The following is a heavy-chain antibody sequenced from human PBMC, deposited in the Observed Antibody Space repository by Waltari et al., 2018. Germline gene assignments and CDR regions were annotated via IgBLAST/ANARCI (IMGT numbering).Heavy chain of an antibody. J-gene: IGHJ6*02. D-gene: IGHD2-8*01. CDR3: ARRGYCTNGVCLDGMDV. V-gene: IGHV5-51*01. CDR1: GYSFTSYW. Sequence: EVQLVQSGAEVKKPGESLKISCKGSGYSFTSYWIGWVRQMRGKGLEWMVIIYPVDSYTRYSTTFQGQVTISADKSISTAYLQWSSLKASDTAMYYCARRGYCTNGVCLDGMDVWGQGTTVTVSS. CDR2: IYPVDSYT.